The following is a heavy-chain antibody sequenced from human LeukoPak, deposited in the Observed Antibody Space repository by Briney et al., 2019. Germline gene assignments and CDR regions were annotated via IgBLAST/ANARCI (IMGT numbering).Heavy chain of an antibody. CDR3: ASSTAMEHYHFDY. CDR1: GGSISSGDYY. Sequence: PSETLSLTCTVSGGSISSGDYYWSWIRQPPGKGLEWIGYIYYSGSTNYNPSLKSRVTISVDTSKNQFSLKLSSVTAADTAVYYCASSTAMEHYHFDYWGQGTLVTVSS. J-gene: IGHJ4*02. V-gene: IGHV4-61*08. CDR2: IYYSGST. D-gene: IGHD5-18*01.